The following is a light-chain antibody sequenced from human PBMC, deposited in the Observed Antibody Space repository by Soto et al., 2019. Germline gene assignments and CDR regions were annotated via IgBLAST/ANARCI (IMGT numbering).Light chain of an antibody. J-gene: IGKJ1*01. CDR3: QQNKVWPGT. CDR2: DAS. Sequence: EILMTQSPATLSVSPGERVTFSCRASQSVSYYLAWYQQKPGQAPRLLIYDASTRATGIPVRFSGSGSGTEFTLAISSLQSEDFGVYYCQQNKVWPGTFGHGTKVEIK. V-gene: IGKV3-15*01. CDR1: QSVSYY.